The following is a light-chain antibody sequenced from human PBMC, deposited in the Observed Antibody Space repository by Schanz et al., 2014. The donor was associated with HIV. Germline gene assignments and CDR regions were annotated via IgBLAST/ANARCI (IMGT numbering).Light chain of an antibody. CDR2: EDN. CDR3: HSSDGPSLGV. CDR1: SGSIGSNY. V-gene: IGLV6-57*04. Sequence: NFMLTQPHSVSESPGETVVISCTRSSGSIGSNYVHWYQQRPSTAPTTIIYEDNHRPSGVPDRFSGSNDSSSNAASLTISGLKTEDEADYFCHSSDGPSLGVFGGGTKLTVL. J-gene: IGLJ2*01.